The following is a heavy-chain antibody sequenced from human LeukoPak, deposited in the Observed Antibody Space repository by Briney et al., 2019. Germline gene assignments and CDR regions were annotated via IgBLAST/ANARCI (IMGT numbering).Heavy chain of an antibody. J-gene: IGHJ5*02. V-gene: IGHV1-69*13. D-gene: IGHD6-19*01. CDR2: IIPIFGTA. CDR1: GGTFSSYA. Sequence: GASVKVFCKASGGTFSSYAISWVRQAPGQGLEWMGGIIPIFGTANYAQKIQGRVTITADESTSTAYMELSSLRSEDTAVYYCARASQWLVPEGRWFGPWGQGTLVTVSS. CDR3: ARASQWLVPEGRWFGP.